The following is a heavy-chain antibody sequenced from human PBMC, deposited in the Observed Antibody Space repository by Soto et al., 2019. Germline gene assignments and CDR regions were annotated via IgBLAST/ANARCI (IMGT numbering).Heavy chain of an antibody. J-gene: IGHJ3*02. CDR2: FDPEDGET. Sequence: ASVKVSCKVSGYTLTELSMHWVRQAPGKGLEWMGGFDPEDGETIYAQKFQGRVTMTEDTSTDTAYMELSSLRSEDTAVYYCATVPNYDFWSVAFDIWGQGTMVTVSS. CDR1: GYTLTELS. CDR3: ATVPNYDFWSVAFDI. D-gene: IGHD3-3*01. V-gene: IGHV1-24*01.